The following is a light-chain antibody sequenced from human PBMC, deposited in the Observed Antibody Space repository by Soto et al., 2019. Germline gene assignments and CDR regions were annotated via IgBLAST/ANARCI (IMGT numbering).Light chain of an antibody. J-gene: IGLJ1*01. CDR2: YDD. V-gene: IGLV1-36*01. Sequence: QSVLTQPPSVSEAPRQRVTISCSGSSSNIGNNAVNWYQQLPGKAPKLLIYYDDLLPSGVSDRFSGSKSGTSASLAISGLQSEDEADYYCAAGDDTLNGYVFGTGPKVTAL. CDR1: SSNIGNNA. CDR3: AAGDDTLNGYV.